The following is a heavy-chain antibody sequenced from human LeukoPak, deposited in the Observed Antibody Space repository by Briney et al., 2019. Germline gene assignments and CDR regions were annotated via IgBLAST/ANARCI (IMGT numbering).Heavy chain of an antibody. V-gene: IGHV4-4*07. CDR1: GGSISSYY. CDR3: ARVRRGFGELSAWFDP. D-gene: IGHD3-10*01. CDR2: IYTSGST. J-gene: IGHJ5*02. Sequence: SETLSLTCTVSGGSISSYYWSWIRQPAGKGLEWIGRIYTSGSTNYNPSLKSRVTMSVDTSKNQFSLKLSSVTAADTAVYYCARVRRGFGELSAWFDPWGQETLVTVSS.